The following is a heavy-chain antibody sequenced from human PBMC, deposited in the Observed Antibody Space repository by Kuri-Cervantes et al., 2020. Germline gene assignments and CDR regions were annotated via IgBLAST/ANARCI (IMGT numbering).Heavy chain of an antibody. V-gene: IGHV3-11*04. CDR2: ISSSGSTI. CDR1: GFTFSDYY. J-gene: IGHJ4*02. Sequence: GESLKISCAASGFTFSDYYMSWIRQAPGKGLEWVSYISSSGSTIYYADSVKGRFTISRDNAKNSLYLQMNSLRAEDTAVYYCARGPTKIYYFDYWGQGTLVTVSS. CDR3: ARGPTKIYYFDY. D-gene: IGHD2-15*01.